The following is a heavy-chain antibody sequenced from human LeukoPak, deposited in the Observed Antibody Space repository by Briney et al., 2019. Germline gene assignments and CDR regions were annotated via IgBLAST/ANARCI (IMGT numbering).Heavy chain of an antibody. D-gene: IGHD2-2*01. J-gene: IGHJ6*04. Sequence: SETLSLTCDVYGGSFSGYYWSWIRQPPGKGLEWIGEINHSGSTNYNPSLKSRVTISVDTSKNQFSLKLSSVTAADTAVYYCARDRPGDIVVVPAAIGMDVWGKGTTVTVSS. V-gene: IGHV4-34*01. CDR2: INHSGST. CDR1: GGSFSGYY. CDR3: ARDRPGDIVVVPAAIGMDV.